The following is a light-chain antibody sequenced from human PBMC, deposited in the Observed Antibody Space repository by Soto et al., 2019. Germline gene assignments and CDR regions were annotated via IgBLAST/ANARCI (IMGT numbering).Light chain of an antibody. Sequence: QAVVTQPPSASGTAGQRVTISCSGTSSNIGRNSVYWYQQLPGTAPKLLIYSNHHRPSGVPDRFSGSKSGTSASLAISGLRSEDEADYYCAVWDDSVRGYVFATGTKVTVL. CDR2: SNH. J-gene: IGLJ1*01. CDR1: SSNIGRNS. CDR3: AVWDDSVRGYV. V-gene: IGLV1-47*02.